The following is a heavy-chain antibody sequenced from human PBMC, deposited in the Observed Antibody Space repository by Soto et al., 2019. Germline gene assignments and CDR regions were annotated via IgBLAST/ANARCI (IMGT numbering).Heavy chain of an antibody. J-gene: IGHJ6*02. D-gene: IGHD1-1*01. CDR3: ARGTVTGSEYNYYYYGMDV. V-gene: IGHV1-18*01. CDR1: GYTFTSYG. Sequence: ASVKVSCKASGYTFTSYGISWVRQAPGQGLERMGWISAYNGNTNYAQKLQGRVTMTTDTSTSTAYMELRSLSSDDTAVYYCARGTVTGSEYNYYYYGMDVWGQGTTVTVSS. CDR2: ISAYNGNT.